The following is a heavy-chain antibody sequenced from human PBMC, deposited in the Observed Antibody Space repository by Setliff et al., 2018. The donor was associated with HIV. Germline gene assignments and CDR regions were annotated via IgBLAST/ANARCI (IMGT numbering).Heavy chain of an antibody. J-gene: IGHJ3*02. CDR3: ARSFTYNFWSGLAGDAFDI. Sequence: SETLSLTCTVAGGSISSYYWSWIRQPAGKGLEWIGRIYTSGSTNYNPSLKSRVTMSVDTSKNQFSLKLSSVTAADTAVYYCARSFTYNFWSGLAGDAFDIWGQGTMVTVSS. V-gene: IGHV4-4*07. D-gene: IGHD3-3*01. CDR1: GGSISSYY. CDR2: IYTSGST.